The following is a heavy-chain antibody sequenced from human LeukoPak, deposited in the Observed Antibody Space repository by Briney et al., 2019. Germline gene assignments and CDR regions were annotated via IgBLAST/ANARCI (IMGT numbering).Heavy chain of an antibody. J-gene: IGHJ4*02. Sequence: SETLSLTCTVSGYSIINDYYWGWIRQPPGKGLEWIGRIYTSGSTNYNPSLKSRVTMSVDTSKNQFSLKLSSVTAADTAVYYCARVALEGVSAYYFDYWGQGTLVTVSS. CDR1: GYSIINDYY. CDR3: ARVALEGVSAYYFDY. CDR2: IYTSGST. V-gene: IGHV4-38-2*02. D-gene: IGHD3-22*01.